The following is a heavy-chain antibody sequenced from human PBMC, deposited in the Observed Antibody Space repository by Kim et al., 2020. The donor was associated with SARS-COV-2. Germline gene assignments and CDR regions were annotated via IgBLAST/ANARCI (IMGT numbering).Heavy chain of an antibody. V-gene: IGHV4-34*01. J-gene: IGHJ3*02. Sequence: SETLSLTCAVYGGSFSGYYWSWIRQPPGKGLEWIGEINHSGSTNYNPSLKSRVTISVDTSKNQFSLKLSSVTAADTAVYYCAREDGVVVIYSRYRVGAFDIWGQGTMVTVSS. CDR1: GGSFSGYY. CDR2: INHSGST. CDR3: AREDGVVVIYSRYRVGAFDI. D-gene: IGHD3-22*01.